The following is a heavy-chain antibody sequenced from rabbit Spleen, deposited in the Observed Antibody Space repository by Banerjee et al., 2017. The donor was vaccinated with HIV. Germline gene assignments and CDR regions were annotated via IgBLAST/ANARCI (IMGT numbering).Heavy chain of an antibody. CDR3: ARDLDAVIGWNFGW. CDR2: IWTGASGTT. Sequence: QEQLKESGGGLVTPGGTLTLTCTASGFSFVDYGMYWVRQAPGKGLEWVGYIWTGASGTTYYATWAKGRFTVSKTSSTTVTLQMTSLTAADTATYFCARDLDAVIGWNFGWWGPGTLVTVS. D-gene: IGHD1-1*01. V-gene: IGHV1S45*01. CDR1: GFSFVDYG. J-gene: IGHJ4*01.